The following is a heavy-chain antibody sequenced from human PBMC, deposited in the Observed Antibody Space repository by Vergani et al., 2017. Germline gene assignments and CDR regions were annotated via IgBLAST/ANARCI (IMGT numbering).Heavy chain of an antibody. Sequence: QVQLVESGGGVVQPGRSLSLSCAASGFTFSSSGMHWVRQAPGKGLEWVAVIWYDGSNKYYADSVKGRFTISRDNSKNTLYLQMNSLRAEDTAVYYCARGDSSGYPDYWGQGTLVTVSS. J-gene: IGHJ4*02. D-gene: IGHD3-22*01. CDR2: IWYDGSNK. CDR3: ARGDSSGYPDY. V-gene: IGHV3-33*01. CDR1: GFTFSSSG.